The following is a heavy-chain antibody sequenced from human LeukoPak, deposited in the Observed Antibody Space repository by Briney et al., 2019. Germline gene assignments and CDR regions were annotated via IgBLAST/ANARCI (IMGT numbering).Heavy chain of an antibody. CDR1: GGSISSYY. V-gene: IGHV4-4*09. D-gene: IGHD3-10*01. J-gene: IGHJ4*02. CDR3: GSTNYNPSLKSRVTISVDTSKNQFSLKLSSVTAADTAVYYCARHGTRDQGWLQLPFDY. CDR2: IYTSGGT. Sequence: SETLSLTCTVSGGSISSYYWSWIRQPPGKGLEWIGYIYTSGGTNTTPPPRSGVTPSLDTSKTKFPLSLSSVTAATTPAYTRGSTNYNPSLKSRVTISVDTSKNQFSLKLSSVTAADTAVYYCARHGTRDQGWLQLPFDYWGQGTLVTVSS.